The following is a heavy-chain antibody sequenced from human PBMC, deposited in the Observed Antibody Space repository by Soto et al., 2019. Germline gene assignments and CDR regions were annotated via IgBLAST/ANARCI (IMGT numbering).Heavy chain of an antibody. CDR1: GYTFTSYD. V-gene: IGHV1-8*01. CDR2: MNPNSGNT. J-gene: IGHJ5*02. D-gene: IGHD3-3*01. Sequence: ASVKVSCKASGYTFTSYDINWVRQATGQGLEWMGWMNPNSGNTGYAQKFQGRVTMTRNTSISTAYMERSSLRSEDTAVYYCARGSTLTQFNYFVYKFWSGLNWFDPWGQGTLVTVSS. CDR3: ARGSTLTQFNYFVYKFWSGLNWFDP.